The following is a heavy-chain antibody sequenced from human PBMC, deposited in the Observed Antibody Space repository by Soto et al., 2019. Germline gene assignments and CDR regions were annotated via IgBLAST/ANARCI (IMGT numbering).Heavy chain of an antibody. Sequence: GGSLRLSCAASGFTFSSYWMHWVRQAPGKGLVWVSRINSDGSSTSYADSVKGRFTISRDNAKNTLYLQMNSLRAEDTAVYYCASLSPGYCSSTSCFPIDCWGQGTLVTVS. V-gene: IGHV3-74*01. D-gene: IGHD2-2*01. CDR3: ASLSPGYCSSTSCFPIDC. J-gene: IGHJ4*02. CDR1: GFTFSSYW. CDR2: INSDGSST.